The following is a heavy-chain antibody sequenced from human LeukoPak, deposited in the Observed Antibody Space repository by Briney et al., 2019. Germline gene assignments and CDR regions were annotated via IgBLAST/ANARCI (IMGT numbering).Heavy chain of an antibody. V-gene: IGHV1-18*01. CDR3: ARDHFGIFGVVTGALDI. J-gene: IGHJ3*02. D-gene: IGHD3-3*02. Sequence: ASVKVSCKASGYTFTSYGISWVRQAPGQGLEWMGWISAYNGNTNYAQKLQGRVTMTTDTSTSTAYMELRSLRSDDTAVYYCARDHFGIFGVVTGALDIWGQGTMVTVSS. CDR2: ISAYNGNT. CDR1: GYTFTSYG.